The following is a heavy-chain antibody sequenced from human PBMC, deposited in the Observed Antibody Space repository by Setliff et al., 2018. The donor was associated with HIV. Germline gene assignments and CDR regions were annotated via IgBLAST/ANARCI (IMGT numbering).Heavy chain of an antibody. D-gene: IGHD3-16*01. J-gene: IGHJ5*02. CDR1: GASIGSDS. Sequence: SETLSLTCTVSGASIGSDSWSWIRQSPGKGLEWIGFILNREITNYNPSLQSRVSISMDTSKNQFSLKLHSVTAADTAIYHCAKGGASSHWLGPWGQGTLVTVSS. CDR2: ILNREIT. CDR3: AKGGASSHWLGP. V-gene: IGHV4-59*01.